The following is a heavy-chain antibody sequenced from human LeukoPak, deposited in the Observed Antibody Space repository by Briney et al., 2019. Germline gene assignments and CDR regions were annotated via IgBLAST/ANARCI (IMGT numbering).Heavy chain of an antibody. CDR3: AELGITMIGGV. V-gene: IGHV3-20*04. CDR1: GFTFDDYG. Sequence: GGSLRLSCEASGFTFDDYGMSWVRQVPGKGLQWVSGINWNGGSTGYEDSVKGRFTISRDNAKNSLYLQMNSLRAEDTAVYYCAELGITMIGGVWGKGTTVTISS. D-gene: IGHD3-10*02. CDR2: INWNGGST. J-gene: IGHJ6*04.